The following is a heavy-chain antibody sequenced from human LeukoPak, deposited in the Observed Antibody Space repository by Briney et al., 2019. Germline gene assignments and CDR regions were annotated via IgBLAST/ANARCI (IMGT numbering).Heavy chain of an antibody. CDR1: GYNFITYG. D-gene: IGHD6-13*01. J-gene: IGHJ6*02. CDR3: ARDSSSWYPHYGMDV. V-gene: IGHV1-18*04. Sequence: ASVTVSCKASGYNFITYGIIWVRQAPGQGLEWMGWVSTYNGNTNYAQKFQGRVTMTTDTSTSTAYMELRSLRSDDTAVYYCARDSSSWYPHYGMDVWGQGTTVTVSS. CDR2: VSTYNGNT.